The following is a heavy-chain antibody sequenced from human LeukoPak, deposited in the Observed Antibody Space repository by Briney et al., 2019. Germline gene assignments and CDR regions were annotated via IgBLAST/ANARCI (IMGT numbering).Heavy chain of an antibody. Sequence: GGSLRLSCAASGFTFSSYAMSWVRQAPGKGLEWVSGVSGSGGSTYYADSMKGRFTISRDNSKNTLYLQMNSLRAEDTAVYYCAKDLDIVATITGNWGKGTLVTVSS. D-gene: IGHD5-12*01. CDR3: AKDLDIVATITGN. V-gene: IGHV3-23*01. CDR1: GFTFSSYA. J-gene: IGHJ4*02. CDR2: VSGSGGST.